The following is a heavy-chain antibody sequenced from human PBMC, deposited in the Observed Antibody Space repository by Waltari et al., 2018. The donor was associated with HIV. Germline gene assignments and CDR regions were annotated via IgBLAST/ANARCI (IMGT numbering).Heavy chain of an antibody. CDR3: ARGLPKQGLAYFDY. V-gene: IGHV5-51*01. CDR1: RYNFTTSW. Sequence: EVQLVQSGAEVKKPGESLQISCKSSRYNFTTSWIGWVRQRPWTGLEWMGILHPGDADPGYSPSFQGQVTHSAGKSISTAFLQGSSLKASDTAMYYCARGLPKQGLAYFDYWGQGTLVTVSS. CDR2: LHPGDADP. J-gene: IGHJ4*02. D-gene: IGHD6-19*01.